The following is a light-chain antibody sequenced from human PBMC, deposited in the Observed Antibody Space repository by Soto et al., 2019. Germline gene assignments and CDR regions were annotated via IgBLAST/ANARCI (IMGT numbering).Light chain of an antibody. J-gene: IGKJ5*01. Sequence: EIVLTQSPATLCLSPGERPTLSCRASQSVSSYLAWYQQKTGQAPRILIYDESNRATGIPDRFSGSGSGTDLNLTISRLEPEDFAVYYCQQRSNWPVTFGQGTRLEIK. V-gene: IGKV3-11*01. CDR3: QQRSNWPVT. CDR2: DES. CDR1: QSVSSY.